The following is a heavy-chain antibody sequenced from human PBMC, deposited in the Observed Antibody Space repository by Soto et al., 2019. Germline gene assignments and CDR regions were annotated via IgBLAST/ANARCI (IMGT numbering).Heavy chain of an antibody. Sequence: GGSLRLSCTASGLTFNSHTMSWVRQAPGTGLEWVSAISGSGGSTYYADSVKGRFTISRDNSKNTLYLQMNSLRAEDTAVYYCAKRGNSGSYESGDYWGQGTLVTVS. CDR2: ISGSGGST. V-gene: IGHV3-23*01. CDR3: AKRGNSGSYESGDY. CDR1: GLTFNSHT. J-gene: IGHJ4*02. D-gene: IGHD1-26*01.